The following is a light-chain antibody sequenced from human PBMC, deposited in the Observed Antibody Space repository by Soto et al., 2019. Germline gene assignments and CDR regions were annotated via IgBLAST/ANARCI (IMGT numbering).Light chain of an antibody. Sequence: LTQPPSVSGTPGQTVTLSCSGSSFNIGTYTVNWYQQLPGTAPRLLIYSNTQRPSGVPDRFSGSKSGTSASLAISGLQSEDEGDYYCSTWHDSHVIFGGGTKLTVL. CDR2: SNT. J-gene: IGLJ2*01. CDR1: SFNIGTYT. V-gene: IGLV1-44*01. CDR3: STWHDSHVI.